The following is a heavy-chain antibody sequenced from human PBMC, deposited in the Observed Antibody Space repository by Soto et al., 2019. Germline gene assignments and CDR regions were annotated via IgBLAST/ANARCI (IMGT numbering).Heavy chain of an antibody. CDR2: IYYSGST. D-gene: IGHD2-15*01. V-gene: IGHV4-31*11. Sequence: SETLSLTCAVSSGSISSGGYYWSWIRQHPGKGLEWIGYIYYSGSTYYNPSLKSRVTISVDTSKNQFSLKLSSVTAADTAVYYCARDRGLGYCSGGSCYSGNNYYYYMDVWGKGTTVTVSS. CDR1: SGSISSGGYY. J-gene: IGHJ6*03. CDR3: ARDRGLGYCSGGSCYSGNNYYYYMDV.